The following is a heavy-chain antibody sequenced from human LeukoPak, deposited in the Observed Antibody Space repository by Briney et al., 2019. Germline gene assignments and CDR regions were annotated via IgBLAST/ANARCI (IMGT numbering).Heavy chain of an antibody. V-gene: IGHV3-15*01. CDR2: IKSKTDGGTT. CDR1: GFTFSNAW. J-gene: IGHJ6*03. CDR3: TTHMTLYCSSTSCYTVDFYYYYYMDV. D-gene: IGHD2-2*02. Sequence: TGGSLRLSCAASGFTFSNAWMSWVRQAPGKGLEWVGRIKSKTDGGTTDYAAPVKGRFTISRDDSKNTLYLQMNSLKTEDTAVYYCTTHMTLYCSSTSCYTVDFYYYYYMDVWGKGTTVTVSS.